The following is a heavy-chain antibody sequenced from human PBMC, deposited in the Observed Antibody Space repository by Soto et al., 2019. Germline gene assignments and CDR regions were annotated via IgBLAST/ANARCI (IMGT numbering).Heavy chain of an antibody. Sequence: ASVKVSCKASGYTFTSYAMHWVRQAPGQRLEWMGWINAGNGNTKYSQKFQGRVTITRDTSASTAYMELSSLRSEDTAVYYCARRMLSCTNGVCYRGYYYYMDVWGKGTTVTVSS. J-gene: IGHJ6*03. CDR1: GYTFTSYA. CDR2: INAGNGNT. CDR3: ARRMLSCTNGVCYRGYYYYMDV. V-gene: IGHV1-3*01. D-gene: IGHD2-8*01.